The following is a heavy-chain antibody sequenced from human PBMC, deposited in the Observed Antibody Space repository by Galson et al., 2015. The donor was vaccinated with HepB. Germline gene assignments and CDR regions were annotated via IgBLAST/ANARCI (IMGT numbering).Heavy chain of an antibody. Sequence: SLRLSCAASGFSFMSHSMNRVRHSPGKGLEWLAYISPGGTKNYADSARGRFTISRENGKKAKSLHMSSLRVEDTAVYYCARNPASYDYYNMDVWGQGTTVTVS. CDR3: ARNPASYDYYNMDV. CDR2: ISPGGTK. V-gene: IGHV3-48*01. CDR1: GFSFMSHS. D-gene: IGHD3-3*01. J-gene: IGHJ6*02.